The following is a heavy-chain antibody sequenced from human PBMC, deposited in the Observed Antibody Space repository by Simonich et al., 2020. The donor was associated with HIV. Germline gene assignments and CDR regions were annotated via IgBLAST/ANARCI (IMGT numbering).Heavy chain of an antibody. V-gene: IGHV4-34*01. CDR1: GGSFSGYY. Sequence: QVQLQQWGAGLLKPSETLSLTCAVYGGSFSGYYWSWIRQPPGKRLEWIGEIKHSERTNYNPSLKSRVTISVDTSKNQFSLKLSSVTAADTAVYYCARGFYQRLYYFDYWGQGTLVTVSS. CDR3: ARGFYQRLYYFDY. D-gene: IGHD2-2*01. J-gene: IGHJ4*02. CDR2: IKHSERT.